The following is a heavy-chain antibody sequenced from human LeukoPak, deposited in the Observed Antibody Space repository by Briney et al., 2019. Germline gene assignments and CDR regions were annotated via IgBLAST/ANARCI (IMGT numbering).Heavy chain of an antibody. J-gene: IGHJ5*02. V-gene: IGHV4-59*01. Sequence: SETLSLTCTVSRGSISLYHWSWIRQPPGKGLEWIGHIYYSGSTNYNPSLKSRVTISIDTSKNQFSLKLSSVTAADTAVYYCARGPPFDPWGQGTLVTVSS. CDR3: ARGPPFDP. CDR1: RGSISLYH. CDR2: IYYSGST.